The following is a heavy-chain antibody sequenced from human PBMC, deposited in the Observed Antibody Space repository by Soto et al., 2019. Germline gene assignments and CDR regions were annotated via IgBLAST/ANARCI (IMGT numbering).Heavy chain of an antibody. D-gene: IGHD1-26*01. CDR3: ATLSASYVRPAWDY. CDR1: GGTFSSYA. CDR2: IIPIFGTA. Sequence: QVQLVQSGAEVKKPGSSVKVSGKASGGTFSSYAISWVRQAPGQGLEWMGGIIPIFGTANNGQKYQGRVTITADESTSTAYMELSSLRYEDTAVYSCATLSASYVRPAWDYWGQGTLVTVSS. V-gene: IGHV1-69*01. J-gene: IGHJ4*02.